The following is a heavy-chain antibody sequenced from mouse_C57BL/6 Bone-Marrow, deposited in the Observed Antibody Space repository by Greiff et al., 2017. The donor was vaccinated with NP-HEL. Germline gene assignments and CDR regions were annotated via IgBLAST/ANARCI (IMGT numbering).Heavy chain of an antibody. CDR3: ARSWSITTVVADWYFDV. Sequence: EVKLVESGGGLVQPGGSLSLSCAASGFTFTDYYMSWVRQPPGTALEWLGFIRNKANGYTTEYSASVKGRFTISRDNSHSILYLQMNALRAEDSATYYCARSWSITTVVADWYFDVWGTGTTVTVSS. V-gene: IGHV7-3*01. J-gene: IGHJ1*03. D-gene: IGHD1-1*01. CDR2: IRNKANGYTT. CDR1: GFTFTDYY.